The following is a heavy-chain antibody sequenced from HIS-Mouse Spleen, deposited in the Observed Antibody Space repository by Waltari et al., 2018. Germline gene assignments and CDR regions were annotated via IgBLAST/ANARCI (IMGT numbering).Heavy chain of an antibody. D-gene: IGHD2-8*01. V-gene: IGHV3-33*06. CDR3: AKGGLMVYAIGDY. CDR2: IWYDGSNK. Sequence: QVQLVESGGGVVQPGRSLRLSWAWSAVTFSSDGMQWVRQAPGKGLEWVAVIWYDGSNKYYADSVKGRFTISRDNSKNTLYLQMNSLRAEDTAVYYCAKGGLMVYAIGDYWGQGTLVTVSS. J-gene: IGHJ4*02. CDR1: AVTFSSDG.